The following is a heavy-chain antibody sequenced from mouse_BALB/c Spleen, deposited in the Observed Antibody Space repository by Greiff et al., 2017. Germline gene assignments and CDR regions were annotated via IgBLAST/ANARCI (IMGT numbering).Heavy chain of an antibody. J-gene: IGHJ3*01. V-gene: IGHV5-4*02. CDR3: ARDLESWFAY. CDR1: GFTFSDYY. Sequence: EVNLVESGGGLVKPGGSLKLSCAASGFTFSDYYMYWVRQTPEKRLEWVATISDGGSYTYYPDSVKGRFTISRDNAKNNLYLQMSSLKSEDTAMYYCARDLESWFAYWGQGTLVTVSA. CDR2: ISDGGSYT.